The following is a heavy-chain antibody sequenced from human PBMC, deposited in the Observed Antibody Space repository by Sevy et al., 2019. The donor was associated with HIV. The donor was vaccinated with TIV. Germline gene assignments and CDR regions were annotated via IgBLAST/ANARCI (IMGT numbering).Heavy chain of an antibody. Sequence: GGSLRLSCAASGFTFSNAWMSWVRQAPGKGLEWVGRIKSKTDGGTTDYAAPVKGRFTISRDDSKNTLYLQMNSLKTEDTAVYYCTTGASYYDFWSGYENDDYWGQGTLVTVSS. CDR1: GFTFSNAW. V-gene: IGHV3-15*01. CDR3: TTGASYYDFWSGYENDDY. CDR2: IKSKTDGGTT. J-gene: IGHJ4*02. D-gene: IGHD3-3*01.